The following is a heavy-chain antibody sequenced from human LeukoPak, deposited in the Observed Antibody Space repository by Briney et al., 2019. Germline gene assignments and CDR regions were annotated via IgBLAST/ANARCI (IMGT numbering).Heavy chain of an antibody. J-gene: IGHJ4*02. V-gene: IGHV3-48*04. Sequence: PGGSLRLSCAASGFTFSSYSMNWVRQAPGKGLEWVSYISSSGSTIYYADSVKGRFTISRDNAKNSLYLQMNSLRAEDTAVYYCARANDILTGYYSYYFDYWGQGTLVTVSS. CDR1: GFTFSSYS. D-gene: IGHD3-9*01. CDR3: ARANDILTGYYSYYFDY. CDR2: ISSSGSTI.